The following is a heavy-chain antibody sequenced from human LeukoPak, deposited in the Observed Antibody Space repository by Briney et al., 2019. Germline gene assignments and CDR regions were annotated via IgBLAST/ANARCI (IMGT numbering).Heavy chain of an antibody. V-gene: IGHV3-30*03. CDR2: ISYDGSKK. CDR3: AREGGSGGHRVWYFDY. D-gene: IGHD3-10*01. Sequence: PGRSLRLSCVVSGFTFSSNHWVRQAPGKGLEWVAVISYDGSKKYYADSVKGRFTISRDSSKNTLSLQMNSLRAEDTAVYYCAREGGSGGHRVWYFDYWGQGTLVTVSS. J-gene: IGHJ4*02. CDR1: GFTFSSN.